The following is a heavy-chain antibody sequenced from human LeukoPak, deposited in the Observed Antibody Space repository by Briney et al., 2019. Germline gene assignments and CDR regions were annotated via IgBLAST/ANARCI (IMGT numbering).Heavy chain of an antibody. CDR3: ARGFRFYMDV. CDR1: GDSMRNYY. V-gene: IGHV4-4*07. CDR2: IYDTGTT. J-gene: IGHJ6*03. D-gene: IGHD3-10*01. Sequence: PSETLSLTCIVSGDSMRNYYWSWIRQPAGKALEWIGRIYDTGTTYYDPSLKSRITMSVDTSRNQFSLRLSSVTAADTAVYYCARGFRFYMDVWGTGTTVTVSS.